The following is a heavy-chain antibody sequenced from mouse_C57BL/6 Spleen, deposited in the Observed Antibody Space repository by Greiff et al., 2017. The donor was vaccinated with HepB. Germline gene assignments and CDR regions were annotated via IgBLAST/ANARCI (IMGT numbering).Heavy chain of an antibody. V-gene: IGHV1-18*01. CDR1: GYTFTDYN. CDR2: INPNNGGT. Sequence: EVQLQQSGPELVKPGASVKIPCKASGYTFTDYNMDWVKQSHGKSLEWIGDINPNNGGTIYNQKFKGKATLTVDKSSSTAYMELRSLTSEDTAVYYCARCDAWFAYWGQGTLVTVSA. CDR3: ARCDAWFAY. J-gene: IGHJ3*01.